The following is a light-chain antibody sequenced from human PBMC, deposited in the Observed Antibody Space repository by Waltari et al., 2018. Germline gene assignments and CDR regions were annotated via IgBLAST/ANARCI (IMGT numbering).Light chain of an antibody. CDR1: SSDVGGFNY. CDR3: ATWDDSLNGWV. CDR2: VNEVI. V-gene: IGLV2-14*03. J-gene: IGLJ3*02. Sequence: QSALTQPASVSGSPGQSITISCTGTSSDVGGFNYVSWYQQHPGKAPRLMIYDVNEVIKAPSGVSDRFSGSKSGTSASLAISGLQSEDEANYYCATWDDSLNGWVFGGGTKLTVL.